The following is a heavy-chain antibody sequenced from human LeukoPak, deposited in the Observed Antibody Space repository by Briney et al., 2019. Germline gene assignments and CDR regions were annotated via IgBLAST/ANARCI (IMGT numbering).Heavy chain of an antibody. CDR1: GGSISPYY. CDR3: ARGGGYSGYDFGY. Sequence: PSETLSLTCTVSGGSISPYYWSWIRQTPGKGLEWIGYILYSGTTTNYNPSLKSRVTISVDTSKNRFSLKLSSVTAADTAVYYCARGGGYSGYDFGYWGQGTLVTVSS. J-gene: IGHJ4*02. V-gene: IGHV4-59*01. CDR2: ILYSGTTT. D-gene: IGHD5-12*01.